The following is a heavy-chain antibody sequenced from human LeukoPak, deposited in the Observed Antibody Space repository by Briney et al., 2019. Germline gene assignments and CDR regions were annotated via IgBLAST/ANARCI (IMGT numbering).Heavy chain of an antibody. D-gene: IGHD3-10*01. CDR1: GFTFSSYG. J-gene: IGHJ4*02. Sequence: GGSLRLSCAASGFTFSSYGMSWVRQAPGKGLEWVSAISGSGGSTYYADSVKGRFTISRDNSKNTLYLQMNSLRAEDTAVYYCAKGDNVLLWFGESYYFDYWGQGTLVTVSS. V-gene: IGHV3-23*01. CDR3: AKGDNVLLWFGESYYFDY. CDR2: ISGSGGST.